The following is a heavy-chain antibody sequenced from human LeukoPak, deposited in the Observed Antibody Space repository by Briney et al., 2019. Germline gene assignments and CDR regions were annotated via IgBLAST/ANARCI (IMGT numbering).Heavy chain of an antibody. J-gene: IGHJ4*02. CDR2: IYHSGST. V-gene: IGHV4-59*08. CDR1: GGSISSYY. CDR3: ARYRSYYPFDY. D-gene: IGHD1-26*01. Sequence: SETLSLTCTVSGGSISSYYWSWIRQPPGKGLEWIGSIYHSGSTYYNPSLKSRVTISVDTSKNQFSLKLSSVTAADTAVYYCARYRSYYPFDYWGQGTLVTVS.